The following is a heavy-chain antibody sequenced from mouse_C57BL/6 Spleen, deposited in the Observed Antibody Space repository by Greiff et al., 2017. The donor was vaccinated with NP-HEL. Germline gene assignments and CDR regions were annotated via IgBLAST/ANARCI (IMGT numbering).Heavy chain of an antibody. J-gene: IGHJ2*01. V-gene: IGHV1-69*01. D-gene: IGHD1-1*01. CDR2: IDPSDSYT. Sequence: VQLQQSGAELVMPGASVKLSCKASGYTFTSYWMHWVKQRPGQGLEWIGEIDPSDSYTNYNQKFKGKSTLTVDKSSSTAYMQLSSLTSEDSAVYYCARWGLLRFIDYWGQGTTLTVSS. CDR3: ARWGLLRFIDY. CDR1: GYTFTSYW.